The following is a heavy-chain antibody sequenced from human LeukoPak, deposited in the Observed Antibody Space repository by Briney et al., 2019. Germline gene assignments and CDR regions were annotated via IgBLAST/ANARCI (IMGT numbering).Heavy chain of an antibody. CDR2: IYYSGST. D-gene: IGHD3-3*01. J-gene: IGHJ6*03. CDR1: GGSISSGGYY. Sequence: SSETLSLTCTVSGGSISSGGYYWSWLRQHPGKGLEWIGYIYYSGSTYYNPPLKSRVTISVDTSKNQFSLKLSSVTAADKAVYYCARARGALLRFLEWLPHYYYMDVWGKGTTVTVSS. V-gene: IGHV4-31*03. CDR3: ARARGALLRFLEWLPHYYYMDV.